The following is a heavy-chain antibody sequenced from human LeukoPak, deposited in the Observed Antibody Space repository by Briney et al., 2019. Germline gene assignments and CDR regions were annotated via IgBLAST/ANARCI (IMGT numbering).Heavy chain of an antibody. CDR1: GFTFSSYW. CDR2: IKQDGSEN. CDR3: AKGGGDN. V-gene: IGHV3-7*01. J-gene: IGHJ4*02. D-gene: IGHD2-15*01. Sequence: PGGSLRLSCAASGFTFSSYWMTWVRQAPGKGLEWVANIKQDGSENYHVDSVKGRFTISRDNSKNSLFLQMNSLRAEDTAVYYCAKGGGDNWGQGTLVTVSS.